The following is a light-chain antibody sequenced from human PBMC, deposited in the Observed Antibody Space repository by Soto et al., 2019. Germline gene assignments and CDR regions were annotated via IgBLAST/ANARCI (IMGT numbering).Light chain of an antibody. Sequence: DIQIPQSPSTLSASVGDRVTITCRASQSISSLLAWYQQKPGKAPTLLIYKAPSLESGAPSRFSGSGSGTEFTLTISSLQPDDFATYYCQQYNSYSPTFGQGTKVEIK. V-gene: IGKV1-5*03. CDR3: QQYNSYSPT. CDR2: KAP. J-gene: IGKJ1*01. CDR1: QSISSL.